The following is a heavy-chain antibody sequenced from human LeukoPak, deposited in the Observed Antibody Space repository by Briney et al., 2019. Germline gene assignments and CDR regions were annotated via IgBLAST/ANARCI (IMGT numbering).Heavy chain of an antibody. CDR2: IYTSGST. CDR1: GGSISSGSYY. Sequence: SETLSLTCTVSGGSISSGSYYWSWIRQPAGKGLEWIGRIYTSGSTNYNPSLKSRVTISVDTSKNQFSLKLSSVTAADTAVYYCARGARPRGGYYYYYMDVWGKGTTVTVSS. CDR3: ARGARPRGGYYYYYMDV. V-gene: IGHV4-61*02. J-gene: IGHJ6*03. D-gene: IGHD3-16*01.